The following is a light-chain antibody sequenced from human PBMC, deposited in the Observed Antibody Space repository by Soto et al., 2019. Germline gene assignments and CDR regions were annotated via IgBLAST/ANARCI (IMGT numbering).Light chain of an antibody. Sequence: EIVLTQSPATLPLSPGERASLSCRASQSIGSFLAWYQHKPGQAPRLLIYDVSTRATGVPARFSGSGSGANFDLTISSLELEDFEVYYCQQRSNWPPEYTFGQGTKLEIK. J-gene: IGKJ2*01. CDR2: DVS. CDR1: QSIGSF. V-gene: IGKV3-11*01. CDR3: QQRSNWPPEYT.